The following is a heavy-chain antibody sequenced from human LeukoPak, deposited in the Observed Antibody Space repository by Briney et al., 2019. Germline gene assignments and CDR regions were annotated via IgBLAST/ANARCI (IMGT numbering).Heavy chain of an antibody. CDR1: GFTFSSYA. J-gene: IGHJ4*02. D-gene: IGHD4-11*01. V-gene: IGHV3-30-3*01. CDR3: ARETVTRFDY. CDR2: ISYDGSNK. Sequence: GGSLRLSCAASGFTFSSYAMHWVRQAPGKGLEWVAVISYDGSNKYYADSVKGRFTISRDNSKNTLYLQMNSLRAEDTAVYYCARETVTRFDYWGQGTLVPSPQ.